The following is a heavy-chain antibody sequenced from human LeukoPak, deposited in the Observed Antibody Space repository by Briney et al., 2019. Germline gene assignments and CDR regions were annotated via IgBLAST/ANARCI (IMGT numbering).Heavy chain of an antibody. J-gene: IGHJ4*02. D-gene: IGHD2-15*01. CDR2: IYYSGTT. Sequence: SETLSLTCTVSGASISSSYWTWIRQPPGKGLEWIGYIYYSGTTNYNPSLKSRVTISVDTSKNQFSLKLSSVTAADTAVYYCARVLGYCSAGSCYPSLDYWGQGTLVTVSS. CDR1: GASISSSY. V-gene: IGHV4-59*01. CDR3: ARVLGYCSAGSCYPSLDY.